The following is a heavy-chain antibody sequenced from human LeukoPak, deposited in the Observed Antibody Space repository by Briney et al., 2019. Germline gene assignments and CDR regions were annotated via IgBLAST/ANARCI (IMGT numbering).Heavy chain of an antibody. D-gene: IGHD1-1*01. V-gene: IGHV6-1*01. Sequence: SQTLSLTCAISGDSVSSNSAAWNWIRQSPSRGLEWMGRTYYKSKWYNDYAVSVKSRITINPDTSKNQFSLQLNSVTPEDTAVYYCARDLLNEGIHLDYWGQGTLVTVSS. CDR1: GDSVSSNSAA. CDR3: ARDLLNEGIHLDY. J-gene: IGHJ4*02. CDR2: TYYKSKWYN.